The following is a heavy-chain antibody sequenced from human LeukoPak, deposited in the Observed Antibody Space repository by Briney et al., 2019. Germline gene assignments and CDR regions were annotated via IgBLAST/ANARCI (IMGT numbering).Heavy chain of an antibody. J-gene: IGHJ5*02. V-gene: IGHV3-66*01. Sequence: GGSLRLSCAASGFTVSSNYMTWVRQAPGKGLEWVSVIYSGGATYYADSVKGRFSISGDNYKNTLFLQMNSLRPEDTAVYYCARDMRDPMVRGVLIGGWFDPWGQGTLVTVSS. CDR2: IYSGGAT. CDR1: GFTVSSNY. CDR3: ARDMRDPMVRGVLIGGWFDP. D-gene: IGHD3-10*01.